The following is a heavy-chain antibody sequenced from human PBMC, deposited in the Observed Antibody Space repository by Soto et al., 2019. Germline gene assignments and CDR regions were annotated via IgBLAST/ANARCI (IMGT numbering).Heavy chain of an antibody. CDR3: DREDRDRDTGLVPAAIDGMDV. V-gene: IGHV1-69*08. CDR1: GGTFSRYS. CDR2: IIPIFGIP. D-gene: IGHD2-2*01. Sequence: QVQLVQSGAEVKKPGSSVKVSCKASGGTFSRYSITWVRQAPGHGLEWIGRIIPIFGIPTYAQKFQGRVTITADESTSTAYMELSSLRSDDTAVYYCDREDRDRDTGLVPAAIDGMDVWGQGTTVTVSS. J-gene: IGHJ6*02.